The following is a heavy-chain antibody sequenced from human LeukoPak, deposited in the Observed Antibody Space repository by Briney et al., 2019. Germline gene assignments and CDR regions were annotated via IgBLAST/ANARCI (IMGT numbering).Heavy chain of an antibody. CDR3: ARDRGSARDLDYGDHDFWMTENDY. V-gene: IGHV1-18*01. CDR2: ISAYNGNT. D-gene: IGHD3-3*01. Sequence: ASVKVSCKASGYTFTSYGISWVRQAPGQGLEWMGWISAYNGNTNYAQKLQGRVTMTTDTSTSTAYVELRSLRSDDTAVYYCARDRGSARDLDYGDHDFWMTENDYWGQGTLVTVSS. J-gene: IGHJ4*02. CDR1: GYTFTSYG.